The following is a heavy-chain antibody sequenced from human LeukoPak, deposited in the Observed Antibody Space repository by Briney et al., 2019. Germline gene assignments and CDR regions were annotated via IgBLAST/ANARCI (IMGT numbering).Heavy chain of an antibody. D-gene: IGHD5-12*01. CDR2: ISSSSSYI. V-gene: IGHV3-21*01. J-gene: IGHJ4*02. CDR3: AREGSGYDYNY. CDR1: GFSSRYYS. Sequence: PGGSLRLSCAASGFSSRYYSMNWVRQAPGKGLEWVSSISSSSSYIYYADSVKGRFTISRDNAKNSLYLQMNSLRAEDTAVYYCAREGSGYDYNYWGQGTLVTVSS.